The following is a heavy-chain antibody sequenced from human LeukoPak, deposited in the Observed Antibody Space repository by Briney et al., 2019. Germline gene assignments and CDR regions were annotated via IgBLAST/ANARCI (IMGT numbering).Heavy chain of an antibody. CDR1: GFTFSSYA. J-gene: IGHJ4*02. D-gene: IGHD4-11*01. CDR2: ISGSGGST. V-gene: IGHV3-23*01. Sequence: PGGSLRLSCAASGFTFSSYAMSWVRQAPGKGLEWVSAISGSGGSTYYADSVKGRFTISRDNSKNTLYLQVNSLRAEDTAVYYCAKVQLSDYSNYVDYWGQGTLVTVSS. CDR3: AKVQLSDYSNYVDY.